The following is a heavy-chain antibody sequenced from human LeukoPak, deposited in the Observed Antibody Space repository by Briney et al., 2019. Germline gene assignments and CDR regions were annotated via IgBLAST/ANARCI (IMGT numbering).Heavy chain of an antibody. V-gene: IGHV1-24*01. CDR1: GYTLTELS. CDR3: ATPGAHYYDSSGPFDY. D-gene: IGHD3-22*01. Sequence: ASVKVSCKVSGYTLTELSMHWVRQAPGKGLGWMGGFDPEDGETIYAQKFQGRVTMTEDTSTDTAYMELSSLRSEDTAVYYCATPGAHYYDSSGPFDYWGQGTLVTVSS. CDR2: FDPEDGET. J-gene: IGHJ4*02.